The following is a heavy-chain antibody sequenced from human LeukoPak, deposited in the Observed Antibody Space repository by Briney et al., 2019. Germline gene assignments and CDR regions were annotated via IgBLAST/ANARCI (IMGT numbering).Heavy chain of an antibody. CDR2: IWFDGSNK. D-gene: IGHD3-22*01. CDR3: ARDFDSTGYYPFDLPDY. CDR1: GFTFSDYG. V-gene: IGHV3-33*01. Sequence: GGSLRLSCAASGFTFSDYGMHWVRQPPGKGLEWVAVIWFDGSNKYYADSVKGRFTVSGDDSKHTVYLQMNSLRAEDTAVYYCARDFDSTGYYPFDLPDYWGQGTLVTVSS. J-gene: IGHJ4*02.